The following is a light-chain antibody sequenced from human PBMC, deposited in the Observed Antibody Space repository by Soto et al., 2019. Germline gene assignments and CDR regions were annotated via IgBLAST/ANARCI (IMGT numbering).Light chain of an antibody. CDR1: QTISSW. J-gene: IGKJ1*01. CDR3: QQYNSYSGT. V-gene: IGKV1-5*01. Sequence: DIQMTQSPSTLSGSVGDRVTXXXXASQTISSWLAWYQQKPGKAPKLLIYDASSLESGVPSRFSGSGSGTEFTLTISSLQPDDFATYYCQQYNSYSGTFGQGTKVDIK. CDR2: DAS.